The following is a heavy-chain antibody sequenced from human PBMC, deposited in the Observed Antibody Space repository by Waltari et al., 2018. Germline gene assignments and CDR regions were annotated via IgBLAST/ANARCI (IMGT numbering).Heavy chain of an antibody. V-gene: IGHV4-4*07. CDR1: GGSISSYH. CDR3: ARDSQYESSGYYYVAPSAFDI. CDR2: LYTSGST. J-gene: IGHJ3*02. Sequence: QVQLQESGPGLVKPSETLSLTCTVSGGSISSYHWSWIRQPAGKGLEWFGRLYTSGSTNYNPSRKSRVTMSVDTSDNQCSLELSSVTAAYTAVYYCARDSQYESSGYYYVAPSAFDIWGQGTMVTVSS. D-gene: IGHD3-22*01.